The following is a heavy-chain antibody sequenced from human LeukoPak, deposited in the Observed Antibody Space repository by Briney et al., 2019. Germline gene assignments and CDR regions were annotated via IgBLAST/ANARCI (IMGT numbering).Heavy chain of an antibody. CDR1: GFTFSSYA. D-gene: IGHD6-13*01. V-gene: IGHV3-30*04. Sequence: GGSLRLSCAASGFTFSSYAMHWVRQAPGKGLEWVAVISYDGSNKYYADSVKGRFTISRDNSKNTLYLQMNSLRAEDTAVYYCAPQGSNRVYSSFDYWGQGTLVTVSS. CDR2: ISYDGSNK. CDR3: APQGSNRVYSSFDY. J-gene: IGHJ4*02.